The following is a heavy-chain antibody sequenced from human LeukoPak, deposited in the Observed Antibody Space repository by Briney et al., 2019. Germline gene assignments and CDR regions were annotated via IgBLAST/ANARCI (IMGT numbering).Heavy chain of an antibody. J-gene: IGHJ5*02. Sequence: QPGGSLRLSCAASGFTFDDYAMHWVRQAPGKGLEWVSGISWNSGSIGYADSVKGRFTISRDNAKNSLYLQMNSLRAEDTALYYCAKDMYGSGSPLYNWFDPWGQGTLVTVSS. CDR2: ISWNSGSI. CDR3: AKDMYGSGSPLYNWFDP. V-gene: IGHV3-9*01. D-gene: IGHD3-10*01. CDR1: GFTFDDYA.